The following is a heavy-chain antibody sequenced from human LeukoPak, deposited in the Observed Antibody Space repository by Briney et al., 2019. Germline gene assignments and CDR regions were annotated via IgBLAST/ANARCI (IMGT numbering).Heavy chain of an antibody. CDR2: ISSSSSPI. J-gene: IGHJ5*02. D-gene: IGHD2-15*01. CDR3: ARGGYCSVIRCTPRFEA. CDR1: GFTFSDYS. Sequence: GGSLRLSCAASGFTFSDYSMNWVRQAPGKGLEWVSYISSSSSPIYYADSVKGRFTISRDNAKNSLYLQMNSLRAEDTAVYYCARGGYCSVIRCTPRFEAWGQGTLVTVSS. V-gene: IGHV3-48*01.